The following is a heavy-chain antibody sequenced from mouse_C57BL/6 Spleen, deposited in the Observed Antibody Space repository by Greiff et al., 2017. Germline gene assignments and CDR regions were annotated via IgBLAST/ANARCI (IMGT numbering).Heavy chain of an antibody. D-gene: IGHD2-3*01. CDR2: IHPNSGST. Sequence: QVQLQQPGAELVKPGASVKLSCKASGYTFTSYWMHRVKQRPGQGLEWIGMIHPNSGSTNYNEKFKSKATLTVDKSSSTAYMQLSSLTSEDSAVYYCARDGYYGLFDCWGEGTTLTVSS. CDR1: GYTFTSYW. CDR3: ARDGYYGLFDC. J-gene: IGHJ2*01. V-gene: IGHV1-64*01.